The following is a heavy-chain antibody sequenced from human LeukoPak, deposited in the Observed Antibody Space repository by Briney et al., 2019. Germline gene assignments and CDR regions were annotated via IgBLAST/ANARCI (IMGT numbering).Heavy chain of an antibody. V-gene: IGHV4-59*01. Sequence: SETLSLTCTASGGSISSYYRSWIRQPPGKGLEWIGYIYYSGSTNYNPSLKSRVTISVDTSKNQFSLKLSSVTAADTAVYYCARASGEGIDYWGQGTLVTVSS. CDR2: IYYSGST. J-gene: IGHJ4*02. CDR3: ARASGEGIDY. CDR1: GGSISSYY. D-gene: IGHD3-10*01.